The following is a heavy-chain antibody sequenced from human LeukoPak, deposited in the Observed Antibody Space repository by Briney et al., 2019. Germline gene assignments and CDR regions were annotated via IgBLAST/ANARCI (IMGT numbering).Heavy chain of an antibody. V-gene: IGHV3-66*01. Sequence: GGSLRLSCAASGFSFSTYAMSWVRQAPGKGLEWVSVIYSGGSTYYADSVKGRFTISRDNSKNTLYLQMNSLRAEDTAVYYCAREAHHYYDSSGYPPRDYWGQGTLVTVSS. J-gene: IGHJ4*02. D-gene: IGHD3-22*01. CDR3: AREAHHYYDSSGYPPRDY. CDR2: IYSGGST. CDR1: GFSFSTYA.